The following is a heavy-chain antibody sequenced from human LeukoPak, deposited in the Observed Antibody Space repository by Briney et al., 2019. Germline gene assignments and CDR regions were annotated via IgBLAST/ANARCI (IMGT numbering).Heavy chain of an antibody. Sequence: SETLSLTCTVSGDSFTSVTDYWAWIRQPPGKGLEWIASGDYSGGTYYNPSLESRVAISADMSKNQISLKLTSVTGADTAVYYCARGGNIFWSGYYDYFDSWGQGTLVSVSS. CDR1: GDSFTSVTDY. CDR3: ARGGNIFWSGYYDYFDS. J-gene: IGHJ4*02. D-gene: IGHD3-3*01. V-gene: IGHV4-39*07. CDR2: GDYSGGT.